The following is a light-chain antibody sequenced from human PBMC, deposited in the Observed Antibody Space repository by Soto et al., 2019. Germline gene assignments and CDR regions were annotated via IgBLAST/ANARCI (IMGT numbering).Light chain of an antibody. V-gene: IGKV3-15*01. Sequence: EIVMTQSPATLSVSPGKRSTLSCRASQSVSRNLAWYQQKPGKAPRLLIYDASTRATGVPARLSGSGYGTDLTLTISSLQSEDFAVYYCQHYNYWPYTFGQGTKVDIK. CDR3: QHYNYWPYT. CDR2: DAS. J-gene: IGKJ2*01. CDR1: QSVSRN.